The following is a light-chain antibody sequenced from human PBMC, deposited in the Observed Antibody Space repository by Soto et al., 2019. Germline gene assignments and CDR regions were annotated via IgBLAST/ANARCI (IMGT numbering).Light chain of an antibody. V-gene: IGKV1-6*01. CDR3: QQYHGFPYT. Sequence: TQMTQSPLSLSASVGEKIIITCRASRDVGSDVSWYQQKPGQATKLVIYAASNLYTGVPSRVSGRRSGTEFTLNISSLQPDDFATYYCQQYHGFPYTFGQGTKVDI. CDR1: RDVGSD. J-gene: IGKJ2*01. CDR2: AAS.